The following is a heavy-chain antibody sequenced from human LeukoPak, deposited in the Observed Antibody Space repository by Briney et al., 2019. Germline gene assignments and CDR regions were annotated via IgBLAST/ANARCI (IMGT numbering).Heavy chain of an antibody. CDR3: ASEDYYDSSGYGAFDI. D-gene: IGHD3-22*01. CDR2: IYSGGST. CDR1: GFTVSSNY. J-gene: IGHJ3*02. V-gene: IGHV3-66*01. Sequence: PGGPLRLSCAASGFTVSSNYMSWVRQAPGKGLEWVSVIYSGGSTYYADSVKGRFTISRDNSKNTLYLQMNSLRAEDTAVYYCASEDYYDSSGYGAFDIWGQGTMVTVSS.